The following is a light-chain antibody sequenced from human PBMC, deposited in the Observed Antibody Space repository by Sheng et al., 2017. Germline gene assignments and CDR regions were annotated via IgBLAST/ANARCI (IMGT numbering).Light chain of an antibody. CDR1: QSISSW. V-gene: IGKV1-5*03. CDR2: KAS. Sequence: DIQMTQSPSTLSASVGDRVTITCRASQSISSWLAWYQQKPGKAPKLLIYKASSLESGVPSRFSGSGSGTEFTLTISSLQPDDFATYYCQQSYSTPATFGQGTKVEIK. CDR3: QQSYSTPAT. J-gene: IGKJ1*01.